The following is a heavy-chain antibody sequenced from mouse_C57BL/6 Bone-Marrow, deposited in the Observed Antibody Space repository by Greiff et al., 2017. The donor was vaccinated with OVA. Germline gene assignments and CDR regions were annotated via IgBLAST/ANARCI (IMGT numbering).Heavy chain of an antibody. Sequence: VQLQQPGAELVKPGASVKLSCKASGYTFTSYWMHWVKQRPGRGLEWIGRIDPNSGGTKYNEKFKSKATLTVDKPSSTAYMQLSSLTSEDSAVYDGEREGRGYYSNYVGWYFDVWGTGTTVTVAS. CDR2: IDPNSGGT. D-gene: IGHD2-5*01. J-gene: IGHJ1*03. CDR3: EREGRGYYSNYVGWYFDV. CDR1: GYTFTSYW. V-gene: IGHV1-72*01.